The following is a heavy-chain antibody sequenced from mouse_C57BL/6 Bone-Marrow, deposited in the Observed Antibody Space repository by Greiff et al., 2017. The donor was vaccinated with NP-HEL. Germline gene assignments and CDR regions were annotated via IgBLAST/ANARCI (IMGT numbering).Heavy chain of an antibody. CDR1: GFTFSDYG. D-gene: IGHD2-3*01. CDR2: ISSGSSTI. V-gene: IGHV5-17*01. CDR3: ASDGYYGVY. Sequence: EVKLVESGGGLVKPGGSLKLSCAASGFTFSDYGMHWVRQAPEKGLEWVAYISSGSSTIYYADTVKGRFTISRDNAKNTLFLQMPSLRSEDTAMYYCASDGYYGVYWGQGTTLTVSS. J-gene: IGHJ2*01.